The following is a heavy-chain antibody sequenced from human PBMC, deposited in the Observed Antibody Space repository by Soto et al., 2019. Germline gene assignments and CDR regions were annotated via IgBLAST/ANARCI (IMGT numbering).Heavy chain of an antibody. V-gene: IGHV1-46*01. CDR1: GYTFTSYY. CDR3: AREPLLGYCSSTSCHNWFDP. CDR2: INPSGGST. J-gene: IGHJ5*02. D-gene: IGHD2-2*01. Sequence: ASVKVSCKASGYTFTSYYMHWVRQAPGQGLEWMGIINPSGGSTSYAQKFQGRVTMTRDTSTSTVYMELSSLRSEDTAVYYCAREPLLGYCSSTSCHNWFDPWGQGTLVTVSS.